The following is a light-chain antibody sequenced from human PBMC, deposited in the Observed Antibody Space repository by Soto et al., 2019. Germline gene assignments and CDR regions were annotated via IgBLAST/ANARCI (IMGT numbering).Light chain of an antibody. CDR3: QQYGSSPLT. Sequence: ELVLTPSPGTPSLSPGERATLSCRARHNISSNFLDWYQQKPGQAPRLLIYAASSRATGIPDRFSGSGSGTYFTLTISRLQPEDFAVYYCQQYGSSPLTFGGGTKVDIK. CDR2: AAS. CDR1: HNISSNF. J-gene: IGKJ4*01. V-gene: IGKV3-20*01.